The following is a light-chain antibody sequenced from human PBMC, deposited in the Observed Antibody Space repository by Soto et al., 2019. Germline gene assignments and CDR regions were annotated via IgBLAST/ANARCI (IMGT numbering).Light chain of an antibody. CDR3: SSYTTGGSYV. V-gene: IGLV2-14*01. CDR1: SRDVGGYNS. Sequence: QSALTQPASVSGSPGLSIAISCTGTSRDVGGYNSVSWYQQQPGKVPKLMIYDVSNRPSGVSNGVSGSKSGNTASLTISGLQAEDEGDYYCSSYTTGGSYVFGTGTKLTVL. J-gene: IGLJ1*01. CDR2: DVS.